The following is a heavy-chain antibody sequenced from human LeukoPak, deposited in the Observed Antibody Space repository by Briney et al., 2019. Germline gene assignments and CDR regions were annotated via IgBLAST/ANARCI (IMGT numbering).Heavy chain of an antibody. Sequence: GGSLRLSCAASGFTFSSYAMHWVRQAPDKGLEWVAVISYDVTDKYYADSVKGRFTVSRDNFKNTLSLQMNSLRPDDTAVYYCARGAGSYYFTYFHHWGQGTLVTVSS. V-gene: IGHV3-30-3*01. D-gene: IGHD1-26*01. CDR1: GFTFSSYA. CDR3: ARGAGSYYFTYFHH. J-gene: IGHJ1*01. CDR2: ISYDVTDK.